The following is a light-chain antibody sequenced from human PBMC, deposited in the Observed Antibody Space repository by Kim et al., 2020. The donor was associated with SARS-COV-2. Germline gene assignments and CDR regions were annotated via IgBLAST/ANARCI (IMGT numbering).Light chain of an antibody. CDR2: GKN. V-gene: IGLV3-19*01. CDR1: SLRTYY. Sequence: LGQTVRITCQGDSLRTYYASWYQQKPGQAPVLVIYGKNNRPSGIPDRFSGSSSGNTASLTITGAQAEDESDYYCNSRDSSGNHLVFGGGTQLTVL. J-gene: IGLJ2*01. CDR3: NSRDSSGNHLV.